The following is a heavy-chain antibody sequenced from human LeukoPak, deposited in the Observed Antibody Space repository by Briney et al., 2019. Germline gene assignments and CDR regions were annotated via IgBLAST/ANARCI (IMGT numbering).Heavy chain of an antibody. D-gene: IGHD1-1*01. V-gene: IGHV4-34*01. CDR2: INHRGET. CDR3: ARGPTISETGYFDF. CDR1: GGSFSTYY. J-gene: IGHJ4*03. Sequence: PSETLSLTCAVYGGSFSTYYWSWIRQSPGKGLEWIAEINHRGETNYNPSVKSQVTISVDTSKNQFSLKVRSLTAADTAVYYCARGPTISETGYFDFWGQGTLVTVSS.